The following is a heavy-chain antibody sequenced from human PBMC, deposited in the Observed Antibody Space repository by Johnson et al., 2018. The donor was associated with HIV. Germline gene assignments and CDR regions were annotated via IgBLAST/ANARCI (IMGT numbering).Heavy chain of an antibody. CDR2: ISGSGGST. Sequence: VQLVESGGGLVQPGESLRLSCAASGFTFSSYAMSWVRQAPGKGLEWVSGISGSGGSTYYADSVKGRFAISRDNSKNTLYLQMNSLRAEDTALDYCARVRTAAGFDAFDIWGQGTMVTVSS. CDR3: ARVRTAAGFDAFDI. D-gene: IGHD6-13*01. CDR1: GFTFSSYA. V-gene: IGHV3-23*04. J-gene: IGHJ3*02.